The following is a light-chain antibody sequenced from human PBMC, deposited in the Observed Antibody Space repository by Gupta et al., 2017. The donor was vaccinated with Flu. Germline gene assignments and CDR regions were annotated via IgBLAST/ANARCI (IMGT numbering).Light chain of an antibody. Sequence: QTVVNQEPSLAVSPGGTVTLTCGLSSGSVSTGYTPSWYQQTPGQAPRTLIYNTNSRSSGVPDRFSGSILGNTAALTITGAQADDESDYYCALYMGSGISVFGGGTKLTVL. CDR2: NTN. V-gene: IGLV8-61*01. J-gene: IGLJ2*01. CDR3: ALYMGSGISV. CDR1: SGSVSTGYT.